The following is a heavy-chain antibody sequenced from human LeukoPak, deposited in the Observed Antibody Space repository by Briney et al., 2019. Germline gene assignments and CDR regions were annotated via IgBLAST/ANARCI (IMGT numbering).Heavy chain of an antibody. Sequence: SVKVSCNASGGTFSSYAISWVRQAPGQGLEWMGRIIPILGIANYAQKFQGRVTITADKSTSTAYMELSSLRSEDTAVYYCAREGYDFDRTYYFDYWGQGTLVTVSS. CDR1: GGTFSSYA. CDR2: IIPILGIA. CDR3: AREGYDFDRTYYFDY. J-gene: IGHJ4*02. V-gene: IGHV1-69*04. D-gene: IGHD3-3*01.